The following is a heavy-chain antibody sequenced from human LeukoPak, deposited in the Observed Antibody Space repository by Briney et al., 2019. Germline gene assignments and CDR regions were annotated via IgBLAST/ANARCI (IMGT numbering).Heavy chain of an antibody. J-gene: IGHJ4*02. D-gene: IGHD6-13*01. Sequence: GGSLRLSCAASGFTFSNYWMSWVRQAPGTGLEWVANIKEDGSEKYYVDSVKGRFAISRDNARNSLYLQMNSLRAEDTAVYYCASGRQLGYWGQGTLVTVSS. CDR3: ASGRQLGY. CDR1: GFTFSNYW. V-gene: IGHV3-7*01. CDR2: IKEDGSEK.